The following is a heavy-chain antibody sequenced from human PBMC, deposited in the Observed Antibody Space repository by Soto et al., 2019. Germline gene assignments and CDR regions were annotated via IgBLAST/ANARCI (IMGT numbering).Heavy chain of an antibody. D-gene: IGHD3-22*01. CDR2: IIPIFGTA. CDR1: GGTFSSYA. V-gene: IGHV1-69*06. CDR3: ARDLTYYYDSSGYRDAFDI. J-gene: IGHJ3*02. Sequence: ASVKVSCKASGGTFSSYAISCVRQAPGQGLEWMGGIIPIFGTANYAQKFQGRVTITADKSTSTAYMELSSLRSEDTAVYYCARDLTYYYDSSGYRDAFDIWGQGTMVTVSS.